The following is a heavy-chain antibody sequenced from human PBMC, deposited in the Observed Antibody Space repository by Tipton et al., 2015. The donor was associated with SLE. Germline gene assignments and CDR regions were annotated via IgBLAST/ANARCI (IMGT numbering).Heavy chain of an antibody. J-gene: IGHJ2*01. CDR1: GGSISGYY. V-gene: IGHV4-59*01. Sequence: TLSLTCTVSGGSISGYYWRWIRQPPGKGLEWIGDIYYSGSTNYSPSLKSRVTLSVDMSKNQFSLKLISVTAADTAVYYCARANGIVGGQVPYWYFDLWGRGTLVTVSS. D-gene: IGHD1-26*01. CDR3: ARANGIVGGQVPYWYFDL. CDR2: IYYSGST.